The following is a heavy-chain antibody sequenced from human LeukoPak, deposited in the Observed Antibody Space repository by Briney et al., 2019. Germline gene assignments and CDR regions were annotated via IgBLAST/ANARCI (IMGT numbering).Heavy chain of an antibody. D-gene: IGHD2-21*01. Sequence: GGSLRLSCAASGFTFSTYAMTWVRQAPGKGLEWVSAISGSGSNTYYADSVKGRFTISRDTSKDTMYLQMNSLRAEDTAVYYCAKDCGGDCYSRKYFQHWGQGTLVTVSS. CDR1: GFTFSTYA. V-gene: IGHV3-23*01. CDR2: ISGSGSNT. J-gene: IGHJ1*01. CDR3: AKDCGGDCYSRKYFQH.